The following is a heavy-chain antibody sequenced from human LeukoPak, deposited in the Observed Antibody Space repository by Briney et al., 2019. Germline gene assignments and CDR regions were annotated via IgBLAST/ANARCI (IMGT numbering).Heavy chain of an antibody. Sequence: GESLKISCKGSGYSFTNYWIGWVRQMPGKGLEWMGIIYPDDSDTRYSPSFEGQVIISVDKSISTAYLQWSSLKASDTAMYYCARSALRGYYYDSSGYYNFDYWGQGTLVTVSS. D-gene: IGHD3-22*01. V-gene: IGHV5-51*01. CDR3: ARSALRGYYYDSSGYYNFDY. J-gene: IGHJ4*02. CDR1: GYSFTNYW. CDR2: IYPDDSDT.